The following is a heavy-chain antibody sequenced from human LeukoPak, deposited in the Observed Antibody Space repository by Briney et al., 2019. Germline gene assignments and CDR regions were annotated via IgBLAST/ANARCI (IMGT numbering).Heavy chain of an antibody. CDR2: INHSGST. V-gene: IGHV4-34*01. D-gene: IGHD1-20*01. Sequence: SETLSLTCAVYGESFSDYYWTWIRQPPGKGLEWIGEINHSGSTNYNPSLKSRVTISLDASKNQFSLKLSSVTAADTAVYYCARVGITGIPMWAFDYWGQGTLVTVSS. J-gene: IGHJ4*02. CDR3: ARVGITGIPMWAFDY. CDR1: GESFSDYY.